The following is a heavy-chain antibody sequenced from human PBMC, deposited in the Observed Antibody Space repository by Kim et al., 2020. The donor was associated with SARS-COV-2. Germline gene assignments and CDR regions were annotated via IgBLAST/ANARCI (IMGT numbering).Heavy chain of an antibody. CDR3: ARLSGIVVVYT. CDR1: GGSISSSSYY. Sequence: SETLSLTCTVSGGSISSSSYYWGWIRQPPGKGLEWIGSIYYSGSTYYNPSLKSRVTISVDTSKNQFSLKLSSVTAADTAVYYCARLSGIVVVYTWGQGTLVTVSS. D-gene: IGHD3-22*01. J-gene: IGHJ5*02. CDR2: IYYSGST. V-gene: IGHV4-39*01.